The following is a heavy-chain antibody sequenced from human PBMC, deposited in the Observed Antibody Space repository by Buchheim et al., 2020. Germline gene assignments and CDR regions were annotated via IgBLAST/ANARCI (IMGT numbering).Heavy chain of an antibody. V-gene: IGHV4-39*01. Sequence: QLQLQESGPGLVKPSETLSLTCTVSGDPISSSSYYWGWIRQPPGKGLEWIGTIYYDGNTSYNPSLQSRVTISEDTSKNPLSLKLSSVTAADTAVYYCAIIGGGSYWGQGTL. CDR3: AIIGGGSY. CDR1: GDPISSSSYY. J-gene: IGHJ4*02. CDR2: IYYDGNT. D-gene: IGHD2-15*01.